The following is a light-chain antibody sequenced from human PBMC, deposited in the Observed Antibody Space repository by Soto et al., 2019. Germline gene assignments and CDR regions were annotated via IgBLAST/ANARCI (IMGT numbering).Light chain of an antibody. Sequence: IVLEQSPGTVSLSPGERATLSCRASQSVSSSYLAWYQQKPGQAPRLLIYGASSRATGIPDRFSGSGSGTDFTLTISRLEPEDFAVYYCQQRSNWPLTFGGGTKVDIK. J-gene: IGKJ4*01. CDR3: QQRSNWPLT. V-gene: IGKV3D-20*02. CDR1: QSVSSSY. CDR2: GAS.